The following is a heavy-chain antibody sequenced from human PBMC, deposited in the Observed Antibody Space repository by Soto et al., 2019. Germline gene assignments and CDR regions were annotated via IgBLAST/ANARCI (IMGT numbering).Heavy chain of an antibody. CDR2: ISYSGST. Sequence: QVQLQESGPGLVQPSQTLSLTCTVSGGSISSGGYYWSWIRQHPGTGLEWIGHISYSGSTYYNTSPXRXXTISVDTSRTQFSLIVNSVTAADTAVYYCARGVLHWGQGTLVTVSS. J-gene: IGHJ4*01. CDR1: GGSISSGGYY. CDR3: ARGVLH. V-gene: IGHV4-31*03.